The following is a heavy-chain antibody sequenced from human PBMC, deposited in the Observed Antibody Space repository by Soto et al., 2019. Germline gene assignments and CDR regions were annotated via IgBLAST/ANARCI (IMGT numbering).Heavy chain of an antibody. CDR3: AKGGGGSCYSRLEY. CDR2: ISDSGGST. Sequence: VQMLESGGGLVQPGGSLRLSCAASGFTFSSYAMSWVRQAPGKGLEWVSAISDSGGSTYYADSVKGRFTISRDNSKNTLYLQMNSLRAEDTAVYYCAKGGGGSCYSRLEYWGQGTLVTVSS. V-gene: IGHV3-23*01. D-gene: IGHD2-15*01. CDR1: GFTFSSYA. J-gene: IGHJ4*02.